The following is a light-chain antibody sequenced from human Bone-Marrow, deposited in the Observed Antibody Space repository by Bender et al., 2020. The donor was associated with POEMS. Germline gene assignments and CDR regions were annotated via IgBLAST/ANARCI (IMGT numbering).Light chain of an antibody. CDR3: KGWDTRDHLI. J-gene: IGLJ2*01. V-gene: IGLV3-21*02. CDR2: DDS. CDR1: RIGTKN. Sequence: SYVLTQPPSMSVAPGQTAKIICEGDRIGTKNVHWYQQRPGQAPVLFVYDDSDRPSGIPERFSVSNSGNTATLTIRRVEAGDEADYYCKGWDTRDHLIFGGGTKLTVL.